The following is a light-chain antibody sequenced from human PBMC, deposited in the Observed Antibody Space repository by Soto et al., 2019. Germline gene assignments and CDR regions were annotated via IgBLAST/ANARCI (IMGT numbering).Light chain of an antibody. J-gene: IGLJ3*02. CDR1: YSNIGNNY. CDR3: ATWDSSLSGEV. Sequence: QSVLTQPPSVSAAPGQKVTISCSGSYSNIGNNYVSWYQQLPGTAPKLLIYDNNKRPSGIPDRFSGSKSGASGTLAITGLHTWDEADYYCATWDSSLSGEVFGGGTKLTVL. CDR2: DNN. V-gene: IGLV1-51*01.